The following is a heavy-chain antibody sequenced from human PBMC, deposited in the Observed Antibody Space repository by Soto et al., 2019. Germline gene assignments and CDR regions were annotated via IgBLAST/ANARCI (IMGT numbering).Heavy chain of an antibody. CDR3: ARVSGIYYYGMDV. Sequence: PSETQSLTCAVYGGSFSGYYWSWIRQPPGKGLEWIGEINHSGSTNYNPSLKSRVTISVDTSKNQFSLKLSSVTAADTAVYYCARVSGIYYYGMDVWGQGTTVTVSS. V-gene: IGHV4-34*01. D-gene: IGHD3-10*01. J-gene: IGHJ6*02. CDR2: INHSGST. CDR1: GGSFSGYY.